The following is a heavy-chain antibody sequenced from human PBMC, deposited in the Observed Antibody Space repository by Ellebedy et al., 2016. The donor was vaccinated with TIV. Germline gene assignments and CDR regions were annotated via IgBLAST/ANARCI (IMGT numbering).Heavy chain of an antibody. CDR2: ISTNGREK. D-gene: IGHD6-6*01. CDR1: GFTLSTYG. J-gene: IGHJ6*02. CDR3: AEEGGSSRGASGMDV. Sequence: GESLKISCVASGFTLSTYGMHWVRQTPNKGLEWVAFISTNGREKYHIDSVKGRFTISRDISKNTLYLQMNSLRVDDTAVYYCAEEGGSSRGASGMDVWGQGTAVVVSS. V-gene: IGHV3-30*18.